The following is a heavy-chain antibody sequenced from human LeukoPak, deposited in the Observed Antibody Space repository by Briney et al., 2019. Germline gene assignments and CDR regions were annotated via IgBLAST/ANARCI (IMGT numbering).Heavy chain of an antibody. CDR2: ISAYNGNT. CDR1: GYTFTSYG. V-gene: IGHV1-18*01. CDR3: ARVKEVRPARPFNWFDP. D-gene: IGHD6-6*01. Sequence: ASVKVSCKASGYTFTSYGISWVRQAPGQGLEWMGWISAYNGNTNYAQKLQGRVTMTTDTSTSTAYMELRSLRSDDTAVYYCARVKEVRPARPFNWFDPWGQGTLVTVSS. J-gene: IGHJ5*02.